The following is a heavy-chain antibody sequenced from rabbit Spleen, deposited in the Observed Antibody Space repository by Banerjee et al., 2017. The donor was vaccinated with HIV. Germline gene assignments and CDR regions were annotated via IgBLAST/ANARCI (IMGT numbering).Heavy chain of an antibody. CDR3: TRDSGSGPYIDGYFNL. CDR2: IYTGNDKT. J-gene: IGHJ4*01. CDR1: GFSLTSSYD. D-gene: IGHD1-1*01. Sequence: VASGGRLVQPGTSLILTCTASGFSLTSSYDMCWVRQAPGTGLEWVGCIYTGNDKTYYASWAKGRFTISKPSSTTVTLRMTSLTVADTATYFCTRDSGSGPYIDGYFNLWGPGTLVTVS. V-gene: IGHV1S40*01.